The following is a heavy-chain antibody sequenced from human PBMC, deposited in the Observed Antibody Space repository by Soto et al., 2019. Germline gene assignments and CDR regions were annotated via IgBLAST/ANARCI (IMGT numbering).Heavy chain of an antibody. CDR3: AKWNGYGDY. Sequence: EVQLLESGGGLVRPGGSLRLSCAVSGFSFSTYGVTWVRQAPGKGLEWVSGVSGGSGVTHYADSVKGRFTITGDNYKNTVYLHMNSLRVEDTAVYYCAKWNGYGDYWGQGTLVTVSS. J-gene: IGHJ4*02. CDR1: GFSFSTYG. V-gene: IGHV3-23*01. CDR2: VSGGSGVT. D-gene: IGHD1-1*01.